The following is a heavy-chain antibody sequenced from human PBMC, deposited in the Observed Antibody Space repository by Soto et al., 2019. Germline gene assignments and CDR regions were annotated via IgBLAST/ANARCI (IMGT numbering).Heavy chain of an antibody. CDR3: AGADSTAATTDNWLDP. CDR2: INHSGST. D-gene: IGHD6-13*01. CDR1: GWSFSGYY. Sequence: SETLSLTCAVYGWSFSGYYWSWVRQPPGKGLEWIGEINHSGSTNYNPSPKSRVTISVDTSKNQFSLKLSSVTAADRAVYYCAGADSTAATTDNWLDPCGQGTLVTVYS. V-gene: IGHV4-34*01. J-gene: IGHJ5*02.